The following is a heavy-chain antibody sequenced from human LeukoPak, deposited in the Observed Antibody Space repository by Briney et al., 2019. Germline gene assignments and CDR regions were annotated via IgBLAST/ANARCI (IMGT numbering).Heavy chain of an antibody. J-gene: IGHJ5*02. CDR2: IYPGDSDT. D-gene: IGHD3-22*01. CDR1: GSSFTSYW. Sequence: GASLQISCKGSGSSFTSYWIGRVRQLPGKGLEWMGIIYPGDSDTRYSPSFQGQVTISADKSISTAYLQWSSLKASDTAMYYCARHRRYYYDSSGYYWFDPWGQGTLVTVSS. CDR3: ARHRRYYYDSSGYYWFDP. V-gene: IGHV5-51*01.